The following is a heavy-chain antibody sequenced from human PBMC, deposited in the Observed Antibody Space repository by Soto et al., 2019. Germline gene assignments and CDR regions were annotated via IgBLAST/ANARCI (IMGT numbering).Heavy chain of an antibody. CDR2: IYPSDSYT. V-gene: IGHV5-10-1*01. CDR3: AIRGCSSTSCRPSYYYYGMDV. CDR1: GYSFTSYW. Sequence: GESLKISCKGSGYSFTSYWISWVRQMPGKGLEWMGRIYPSDSYTNYSPSFQGHVTISADKSISTAYLQWSSLKASDTAMYYCAIRGCSSTSCRPSYYYYGMDVWGQGTTVTVSS. J-gene: IGHJ6*02. D-gene: IGHD2-2*01.